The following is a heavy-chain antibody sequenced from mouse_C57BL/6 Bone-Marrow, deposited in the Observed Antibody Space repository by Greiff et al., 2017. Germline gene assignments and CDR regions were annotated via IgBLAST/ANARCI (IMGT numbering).Heavy chain of an antibody. D-gene: IGHD2-3*01. CDR2: ISYDGSN. Sequence: EVQLVESGPGLVKPSQSLSLTCSVTGYSITSGYYWNWIRQFPGNKLEWMGYISYDGSNNYNPSLKNRISITRDTSKNQVFLKLNSVTTEDTATYYGAREAGYYKYYYAMDYWGQGTSVTVSS. CDR1: GYSITSGYY. J-gene: IGHJ4*01. V-gene: IGHV3-6*01. CDR3: AREAGYYKYYYAMDY.